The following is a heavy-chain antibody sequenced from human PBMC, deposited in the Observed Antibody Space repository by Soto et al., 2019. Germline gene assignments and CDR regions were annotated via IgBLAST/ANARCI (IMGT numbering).Heavy chain of an antibody. V-gene: IGHV3-23*05. J-gene: IGHJ4*02. D-gene: IGHD3-16*01. CDR2: IYGSGRGI. Sequence: GGSLRLSCSASGLPHSSFAMMWLRQAPGKGLECVSGIYGSGRGIEYADSVKGRFTISRDNSKNTVYLQMTDLRADDTAVYYCAKDAVYNDGLWLMDHWGQGTQVTVYS. CDR3: AKDAVYNDGLWLMDH. CDR1: GLPHSSFA.